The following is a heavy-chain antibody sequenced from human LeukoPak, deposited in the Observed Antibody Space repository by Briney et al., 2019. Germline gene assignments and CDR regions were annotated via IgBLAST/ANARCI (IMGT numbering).Heavy chain of an antibody. CDR2: ISAYNGNT. D-gene: IGHD4-17*01. CDR3: ARGGDYGDYGVLDY. J-gene: IGHJ4*02. CDR1: GYTFTSYG. V-gene: IGHV1-18*01. Sequence: GASVKVSCKASGYTFTSYGISWVRQAPGQGLEWTGWISAYNGNTNYAQKLQGRLTMTTDTSTRTAYMELRSLRSDDTAVYYCARGGDYGDYGVLDYWGQGTLVTVSS.